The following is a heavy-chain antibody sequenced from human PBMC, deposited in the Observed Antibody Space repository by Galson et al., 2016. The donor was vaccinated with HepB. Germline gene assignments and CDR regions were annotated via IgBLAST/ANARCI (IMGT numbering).Heavy chain of an antibody. CDR3: ARDQGNYYYGMDV. CDR1: EFTVSSNY. V-gene: IGHV3-53*01. CDR2: IYSGGTT. J-gene: IGHJ6*02. Sequence: SLRLSCAASEFTVSSNYMGWVRQAPGKGLEWVSVIYSGGTTYYADSVKGRFTISRDNSKNTLYLQMNSLRAEDTAVYYCARDQGNYYYGMDVWGQGTTVTVSS.